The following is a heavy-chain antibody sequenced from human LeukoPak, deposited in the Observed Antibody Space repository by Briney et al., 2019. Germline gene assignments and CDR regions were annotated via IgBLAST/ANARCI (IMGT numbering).Heavy chain of an antibody. V-gene: IGHV3-23*01. Sequence: GGSLRLSCAASGFTFSGYAMSWVRQAPGKGLEWVSTVTGSAASTYYAESVKGRFTISRDNSKNTLYLQMNSLRAEDTAVYYCAKDTPLIRYASGWSRNFFDYWGQGTLVTVSS. CDR3: AKDTPLIRYASGWSRNFFDY. CDR2: VTGSAAST. CDR1: GFTFSGYA. D-gene: IGHD6-19*01. J-gene: IGHJ4*02.